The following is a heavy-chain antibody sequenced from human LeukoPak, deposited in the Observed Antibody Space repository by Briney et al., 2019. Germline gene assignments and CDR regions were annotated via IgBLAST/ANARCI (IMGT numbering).Heavy chain of an antibody. CDR1: GFTFSDYY. J-gene: IGHJ4*02. CDR3: ARDSPSMVRGVEGILPFDY. CDR2: ISSSGSTI. V-gene: IGHV3-11*04. Sequence: GGSLRLSCAASGFTFSDYYMSWIRQAPGKGLEWVSYISSSGSTIYYADSVKGRFTISRDNAKNSLYLQMNSLRAEDTAVYYCARDSPSMVRGVEGILPFDYWGQGTLVTVSS. D-gene: IGHD3-10*01.